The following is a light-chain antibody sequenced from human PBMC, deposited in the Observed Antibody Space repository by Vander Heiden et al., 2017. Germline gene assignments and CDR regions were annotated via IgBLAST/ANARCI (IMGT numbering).Light chain of an antibody. Sequence: EIVLTQSPGTLSLSPGERATLSCRASQSVSSSYLAWYQKKPGQAPRLLIYGASSRATDIPDRFSGSGSGTDFTLTISRLEPEDFAVYYCQQYGSSFAFGQGTKLEIK. CDR1: QSVSSSY. V-gene: IGKV3-20*01. J-gene: IGKJ2*01. CDR2: GAS. CDR3: QQYGSSFA.